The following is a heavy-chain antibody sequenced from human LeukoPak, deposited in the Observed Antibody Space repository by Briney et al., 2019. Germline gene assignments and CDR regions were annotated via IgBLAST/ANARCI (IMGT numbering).Heavy chain of an antibody. CDR2: IYYSGST. Sequence: SETLSLTCTVSGGSISSYYWSWIRQPPGKGLEWIGYIYYSGSTNYNPSLKSRVTISVDTSKNQFSLKLSSVTAADTAVYYCARHKDSSSWYYYMDVWGKGTTVTVSS. CDR3: ARHKDSSSWYYYMDV. V-gene: IGHV4-59*08. CDR1: GGSISSYY. J-gene: IGHJ6*03. D-gene: IGHD6-13*01.